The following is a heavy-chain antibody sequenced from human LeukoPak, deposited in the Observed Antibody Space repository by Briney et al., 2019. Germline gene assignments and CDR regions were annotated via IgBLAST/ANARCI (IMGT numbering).Heavy chain of an antibody. V-gene: IGHV5-51*01. Sequence: GGSLTLYCMGSGYTFNSYWIGWVRQMPGQGLEWMGNIYPGDSDTRYSPPFQGQVTISADKSISTAYLQWSSLKASDTAMYYCARHEDTGTQYVDYWGQGTLVTVSS. J-gene: IGHJ4*02. CDR3: ARHEDTGTQYVDY. D-gene: IGHD1-26*01. CDR2: IYPGDSDT. CDR1: GYTFNSYW.